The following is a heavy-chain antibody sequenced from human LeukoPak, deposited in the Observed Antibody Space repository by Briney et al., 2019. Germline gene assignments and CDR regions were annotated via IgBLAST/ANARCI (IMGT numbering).Heavy chain of an antibody. V-gene: IGHV3-23*01. CDR2: ISGSGGGT. CDR3: AKDGRSPRRSSGYYYYPFYY. Sequence: GGSLRLSCAASGFTFSSYAMSWVRQAPGKGLEWVSAISGSGGGTYYADSVKGRFTISRDNTKNTLYLQMNSLRAEDTAVYYCAKDGRSPRRSSGYYYYPFYYWVQGTLATVSS. D-gene: IGHD3-22*01. J-gene: IGHJ4*02. CDR1: GFTFSSYA.